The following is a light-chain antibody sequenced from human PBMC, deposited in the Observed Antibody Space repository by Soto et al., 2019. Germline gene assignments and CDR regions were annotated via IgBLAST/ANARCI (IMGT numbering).Light chain of an antibody. Sequence: DIQLTQSPSFLSASVGDRVTITCLASQGISSYLAWYQQKPGKAPKLLIYDASNLETGVPSRFSGSGSGTDFTFTISSLQPEDIATYYCQQYDNLPLTFGGGTKVDIK. J-gene: IGKJ4*01. CDR3: QQYDNLPLT. CDR2: DAS. V-gene: IGKV1-33*01. CDR1: QGISSY.